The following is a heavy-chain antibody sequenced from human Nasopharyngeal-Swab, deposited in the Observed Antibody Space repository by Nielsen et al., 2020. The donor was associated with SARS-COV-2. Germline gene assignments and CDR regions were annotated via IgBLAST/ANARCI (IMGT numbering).Heavy chain of an antibody. Sequence: GGSLRLSCAASEFSISSYSMNWVRQTPGKGLEWVSSISSTSTYIYYADSVKGRFTVARDNAKNALFLQMDSLRDEDTAVYYCAKDLPFDPWGQGTLVTVSS. J-gene: IGHJ5*02. CDR2: ISSTSTYI. V-gene: IGHV3-21*01. CDR3: AKDLPFDP. CDR1: EFSISSYS.